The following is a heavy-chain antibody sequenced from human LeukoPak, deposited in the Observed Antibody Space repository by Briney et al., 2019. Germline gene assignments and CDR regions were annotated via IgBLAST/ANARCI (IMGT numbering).Heavy chain of an antibody. Sequence: SVKVPCKASGGTFSSYAISWVRQAPGQGLEWMGGIIPIFGTANYAQKFQGRVTITADESTGTAYMELSSLRSEDTAVYYCALPRDIVATILDVGFDYWGQGTLVTVSS. CDR2: IIPIFGTA. D-gene: IGHD5-12*01. CDR3: ALPRDIVATILDVGFDY. CDR1: GGTFSSYA. V-gene: IGHV1-69*13. J-gene: IGHJ4*02.